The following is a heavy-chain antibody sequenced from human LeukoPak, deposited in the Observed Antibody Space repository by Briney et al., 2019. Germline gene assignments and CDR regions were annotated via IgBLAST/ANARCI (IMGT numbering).Heavy chain of an antibody. CDR1: GGSFSGYY. CDR3: ARGSGYYYSRAFDI. Sequence: PSETLSLTCAVYGGSFSGYYWSWIRQPPGKGLEWIGEINHSGSTNYNPSLKSRVTISEDTSKNQFSLKLSSVTAADTAVYYCARGSGYYYSRAFDIWGQGTMVTVSS. V-gene: IGHV4-34*01. CDR2: INHSGST. J-gene: IGHJ3*02. D-gene: IGHD3-22*01.